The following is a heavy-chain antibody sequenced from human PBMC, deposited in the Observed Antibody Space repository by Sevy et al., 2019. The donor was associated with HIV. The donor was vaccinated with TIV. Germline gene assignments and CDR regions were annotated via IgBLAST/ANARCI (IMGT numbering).Heavy chain of an antibody. Sequence: GGSLRLSCTASRFTFSSNAMYWVRQAPGKGLEWVAVISYDESNKYHADSVKGRFTISRDNSKNTLYLQMNSLRAEDTAVYYCARGVATTYYYHYGMDVWGHGTTVTVSS. CDR3: ARGVATTYYYHYGMDV. V-gene: IGHV3-33*01. D-gene: IGHD5-12*01. CDR1: RFTFSSNA. J-gene: IGHJ6*02. CDR2: ISYDESNK.